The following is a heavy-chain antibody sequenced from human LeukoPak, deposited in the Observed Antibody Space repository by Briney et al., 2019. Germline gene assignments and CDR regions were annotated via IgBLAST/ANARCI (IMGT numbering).Heavy chain of an antibody. CDR2: IYTSGST. V-gene: IGHV4-4*07. D-gene: IGHD2-15*01. Sequence: PSETLSLTRTVSGGSISRYYWSWIRQPAGKGREWIGHIYTSGSTNYNPALKRLVTMSVDTSKNQFSLKLSSVTAADTDVYYCARERERTVVVLGVTSSWFDAWGQGTLVTVSS. CDR3: ARERERTVVVLGVTSSWFDA. J-gene: IGHJ5*02. CDR1: GGSISRYY.